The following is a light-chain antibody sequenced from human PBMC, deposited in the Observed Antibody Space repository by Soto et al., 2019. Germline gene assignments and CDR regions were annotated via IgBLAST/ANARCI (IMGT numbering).Light chain of an antibody. CDR3: QQYDNLPPWT. CDR2: SAS. Sequence: EIVMTQSPATLSVSPGERATLSCRASQSVRGNLAWYQQKPGQAPRLLIYSASIRATGVPARFSGSGSGTQFTLTISSLQSEDFAVYYCQQYDNLPPWTFGQGTKVDIK. V-gene: IGKV3-15*01. J-gene: IGKJ1*01. CDR1: QSVRGN.